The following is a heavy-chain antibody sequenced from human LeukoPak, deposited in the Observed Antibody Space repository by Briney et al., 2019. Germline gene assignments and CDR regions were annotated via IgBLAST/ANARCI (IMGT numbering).Heavy chain of an antibody. Sequence: PSETLSLTCTVSGGSLSSSSYYAGWVRQPRGNGLEWIGSIYYSGRTSYNPSLKSQVTISVDTSKNPFSLKLSSLNAANPAVYNCSRHVQGMLLMNHFDYWGQGALVTVS. D-gene: IGHD2-8*01. J-gene: IGHJ4*02. CDR1: GGSLSSSSYY. V-gene: IGHV4-39*01. CDR2: IYYSGRT. CDR3: SRHVQGMLLMNHFDY.